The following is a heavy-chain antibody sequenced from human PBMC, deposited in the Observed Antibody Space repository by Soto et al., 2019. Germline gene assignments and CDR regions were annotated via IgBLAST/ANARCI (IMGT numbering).Heavy chain of an antibody. CDR1: GFTFSSYD. J-gene: IGHJ6*02. CDR3: ERDRATYGMDV. Sequence: PGGSLRLSCAASGFTFSSYDMHWVRQATGKGLEWVSAIGTAGDTYYPGSVKGRFTISRENAKNSLYLQMNSLRAGDTAVYYCERDRATYGMDVWGQGTTVTVSS. V-gene: IGHV3-13*01. CDR2: IGTAGDT.